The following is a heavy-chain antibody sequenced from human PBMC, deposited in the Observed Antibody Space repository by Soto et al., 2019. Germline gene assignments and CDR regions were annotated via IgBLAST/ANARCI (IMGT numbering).Heavy chain of an antibody. J-gene: IGHJ3*02. D-gene: IGHD2-2*01. Sequence: GGSLKLSCAASGFTFSDYYMSWIRQAPGKGLEWVSYISSSGSTIYYADSVKGRFTISRDNAKNSLYLQMNSLRAEDTAVYYCARVNCSSTSCNWDAFDIWGQGTMVTVSS. CDR2: ISSSGSTI. CDR1: GFTFSDYY. V-gene: IGHV3-11*01. CDR3: ARVNCSSTSCNWDAFDI.